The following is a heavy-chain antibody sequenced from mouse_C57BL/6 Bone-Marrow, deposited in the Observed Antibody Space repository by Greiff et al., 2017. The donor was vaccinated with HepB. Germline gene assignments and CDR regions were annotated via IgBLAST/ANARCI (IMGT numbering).Heavy chain of an antibody. CDR3: TTEPFDY. J-gene: IGHJ2*01. CDR1: GFNIKDDY. Sequence: VQLQQSGAELVRPGASVKLSCTASGFNIKDDYMHWVKQRPEQGLEWIGWIDPENGDTEYASKFQGKATITADTSSNTAYLQLSSLTSEDTAVYYCTTEPFDYWGQGTILTVSS. CDR2: IDPENGDT. V-gene: IGHV14-4*01.